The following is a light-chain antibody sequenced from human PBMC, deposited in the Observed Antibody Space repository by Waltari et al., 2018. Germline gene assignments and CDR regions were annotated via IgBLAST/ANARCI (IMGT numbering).Light chain of an antibody. CDR1: QSVSSSY. J-gene: IGKJ4*01. CDR2: GAS. Sequence: EIVLTQSPGPLSLSPGERATLSCRASQSVSSSYLAWYQQKPGQAPRLLIYGASSRATDIPDRFSGSGSGTDFTLTISRLEPEDFAVYYCQQYGSSPRTFGGGAKVEIK. CDR3: QQYGSSPRT. V-gene: IGKV3-20*01.